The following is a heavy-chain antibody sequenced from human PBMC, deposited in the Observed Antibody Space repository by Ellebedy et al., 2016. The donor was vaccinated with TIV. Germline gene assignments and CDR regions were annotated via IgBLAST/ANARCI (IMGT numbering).Heavy chain of an antibody. V-gene: IGHV1-69*13. J-gene: IGHJ4*02. CDR1: GGTFSIYA. Sequence: ASVEVSCKASGGTFSIYAISWVRQAPGQGLEWMGGIIPFFPKTNYAQKFQGRVTITADEYSGTTYMELSGLTSEDTAVYYCARARDYSHGGRYPIYFFDSWGQGTLVTVSS. D-gene: IGHD3-22*01. CDR2: IIPFFPKT. CDR3: ARARDYSHGGRYPIYFFDS.